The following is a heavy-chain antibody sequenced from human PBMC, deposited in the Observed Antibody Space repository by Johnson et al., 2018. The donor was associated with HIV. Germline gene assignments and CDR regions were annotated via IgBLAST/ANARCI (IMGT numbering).Heavy chain of an antibody. V-gene: IGHV3-30*14. CDR3: AKDLFTEREDDVFDV. J-gene: IGHJ3*01. CDR1: GFMFSYYA. D-gene: IGHD1-26*01. CDR2: MSHDGTNK. Sequence: QVQLVESGGGLVKPGGSLRLSCAASGFMFSYYAMHWVRQAPGKGLEWVAVMSHDGTNKYYADSVKGRFTISRDNSKNTLYLQMNSRRAEDTAVYYCAKDLFTEREDDVFDVWGQGTMVTVSS.